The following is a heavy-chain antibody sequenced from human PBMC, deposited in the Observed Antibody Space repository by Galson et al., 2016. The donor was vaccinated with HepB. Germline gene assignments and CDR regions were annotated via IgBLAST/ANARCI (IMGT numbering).Heavy chain of an antibody. CDR2: INSYGGRT. J-gene: IGHJ6*03. V-gene: IGHV3-64D*06. CDR1: GFTFSNYA. D-gene: IGHD6-6*01. CDR3: ELSSSFPYMDV. Sequence: SLRLSCAASGFTFSNYAMHWVRQSPGKGLQYVSAINSYGGRTYYADSVKGRFTISRDNAKNTLYLQMRNLRAEDTAVYYCELSSSFPYMDVWGKGITVTVSS.